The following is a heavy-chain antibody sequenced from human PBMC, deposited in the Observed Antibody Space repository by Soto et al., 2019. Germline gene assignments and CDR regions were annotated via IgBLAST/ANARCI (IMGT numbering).Heavy chain of an antibody. Sequence: VQLLESGGGLVQPGGSLRLSCAASGFTFSSFAMKWGRQAPGKGLEWVSAISAGGSDKYFSDSVKGRFTISRDNSKNTLFLQMNSLRVEDTAVYYCTKGNEVARPELDYGGQGTRFTVSS. J-gene: IGHJ4*02. CDR3: TKGNEVARPELDY. CDR2: ISAGGSDK. V-gene: IGHV3-30*18. CDR1: GFTFSSFA. D-gene: IGHD5-12*01.